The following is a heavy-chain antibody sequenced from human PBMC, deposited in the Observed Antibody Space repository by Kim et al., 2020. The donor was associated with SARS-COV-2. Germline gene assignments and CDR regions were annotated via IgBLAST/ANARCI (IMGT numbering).Heavy chain of an antibody. Sequence: SETLSLTCVVYGGSFSGYYWSWIRQPPGKGLEWIGEINYSGSTNYNPSLKSRVTISVDTSKNQFSLKLSSVTAADTAVYYCARLQFRAATSFDYWGQGTLVTVSS. D-gene: IGHD4-4*01. CDR3: ARLQFRAATSFDY. CDR1: GGSFSGYY. V-gene: IGHV4-34*01. CDR2: INYSGST. J-gene: IGHJ4*02.